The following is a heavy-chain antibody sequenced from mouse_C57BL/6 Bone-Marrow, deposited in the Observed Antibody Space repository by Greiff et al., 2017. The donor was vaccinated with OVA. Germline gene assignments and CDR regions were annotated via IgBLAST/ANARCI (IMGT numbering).Heavy chain of an antibody. D-gene: IGHD4-1*01. CDR2: IYPGDGDT. CDR3: AKTGTGDY. J-gene: IGHJ2*01. V-gene: IGHV1-82*01. CDR1: GYAFSSSW. Sequence: QVQLQQSGPELVKPGASVKISCKASGYAFSSSWMNWVKQRPGKGLEWIGRIYPGDGDTNYNGKFKGKATLTADKSSSTAYMQLSSLTSEVSAVYFCAKTGTGDYWGQGTTLTVSS.